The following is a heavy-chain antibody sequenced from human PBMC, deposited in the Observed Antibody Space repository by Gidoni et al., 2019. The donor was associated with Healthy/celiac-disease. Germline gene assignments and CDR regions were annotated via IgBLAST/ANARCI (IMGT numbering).Heavy chain of an antibody. CDR3: ADSSSWHYAEYFQH. J-gene: IGHJ1*01. V-gene: IGHV3-48*02. D-gene: IGHD6-13*01. Sequence: EVQLVESVGGLVQPGGSLRLSCAASGFTFSSYSMNWVRQAPGKGLEWVSYISSSSSTIYYADSVKGRFTISRDNAKNSLYLQMNSLRDEDTAVYYCADSSSWHYAEYFQHWGQGTLVTVSS. CDR1: GFTFSSYS. CDR2: ISSSSSTI.